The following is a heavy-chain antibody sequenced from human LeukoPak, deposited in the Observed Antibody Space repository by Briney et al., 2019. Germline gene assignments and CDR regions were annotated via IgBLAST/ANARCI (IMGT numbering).Heavy chain of an antibody. V-gene: IGHV3-33*01. D-gene: IGHD2-15*01. Sequence: GGSLRLSCAASGFTFSSYGMHWVRQAPGKGLEWVAVIWYDGSNKYYADSVKGRFTISRDNSKNTLYLQMNSLRAEDTAVYYCARDLDCSGGSCSVKYYFDYWGQGTLVTVSS. CDR1: GFTFSSYG. CDR3: ARDLDCSGGSCSVKYYFDY. J-gene: IGHJ4*02. CDR2: IWYDGSNK.